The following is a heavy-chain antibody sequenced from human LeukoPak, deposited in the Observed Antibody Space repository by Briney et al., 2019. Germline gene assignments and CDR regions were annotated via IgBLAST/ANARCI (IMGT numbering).Heavy chain of an antibody. CDR1: GFTSSSYA. J-gene: IGHJ4*02. V-gene: IGHV3-23*01. D-gene: IGHD2-8*01. CDR3: AKDTSIGRYCTNGVCSPFDF. Sequence: GGSLRLSCAGSGFTSSSYAMSWVRQAPGKGLEWVSAISDTGATTYDADSVKGRFTISRDNSRSTLYLQMNSLRAEDTALYYCAKDTSIGRYCTNGVCSPFDFWGQGTLVTVSS. CDR2: ISDTGATT.